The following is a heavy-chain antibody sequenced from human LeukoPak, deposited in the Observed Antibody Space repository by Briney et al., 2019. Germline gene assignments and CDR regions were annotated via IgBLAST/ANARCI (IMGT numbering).Heavy chain of an antibody. J-gene: IGHJ4*02. D-gene: IGHD1-26*01. CDR3: AKDLSRGSYKLTPYYFDY. CDR1: GFTFSSYG. CDR2: IRYDGSNK. V-gene: IGHV3-30*02. Sequence: GGSLRLSCAASGFTFSSYGMHWVRQAPAKGLEWVAFIRYDGSNKYYADSVKGRFTISRDNSKNTLYLQMNSLRAEDTAVYYCAKDLSRGSYKLTPYYFDYWGQGTLVTVSS.